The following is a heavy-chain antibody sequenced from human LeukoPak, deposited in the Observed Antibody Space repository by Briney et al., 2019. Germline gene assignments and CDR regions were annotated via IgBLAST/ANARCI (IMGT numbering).Heavy chain of an antibody. CDR2: LRYAGSDK. Sequence: GGSLRLSCAASGFTFSNYGMHWVRQAPGKGLEWVAFLRYAGSDKYHADSEKGRFTISRDNSKNTLYLQMNSLRAEDTAVYYCAKDYGSSPFDSWGQGTLVTVSS. V-gene: IGHV3-30*02. CDR1: GFTFSNYG. CDR3: AKDYGSSPFDS. D-gene: IGHD6-6*01. J-gene: IGHJ4*02.